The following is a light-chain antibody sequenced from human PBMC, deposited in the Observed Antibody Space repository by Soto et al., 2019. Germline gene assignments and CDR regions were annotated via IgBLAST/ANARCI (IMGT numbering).Light chain of an antibody. V-gene: IGKV3-15*01. Sequence: EAVMTQSPATLSVSPGQRATLSFRASQSVSRKLAWYQQTRGQAPRLLIYGTSTRATGIPARFSGSGSGTEFALTISSLQSEDSAVYFCQHFNDWPPGTFGQVTKGDI. CDR1: QSVSRK. CDR2: GTS. J-gene: IGKJ1*01. CDR3: QHFNDWPPGT.